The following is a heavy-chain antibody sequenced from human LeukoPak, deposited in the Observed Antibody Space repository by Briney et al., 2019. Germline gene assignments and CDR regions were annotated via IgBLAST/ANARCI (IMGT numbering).Heavy chain of an antibody. J-gene: IGHJ4*02. V-gene: IGHV1-2*02. Sequence: VASLKVSCKASGYTFTAYYIHWVRQAPGQGLEWMAWIHPNSGDTWSAPLFRGRVTMTRDTSITTASMGLTWLSSDDTAVYYCATGVATAFTYWGQGTLLTVSS. CDR2: IHPNSGDT. CDR1: GYTFTAYY. D-gene: IGHD5-18*01. CDR3: ATGVATAFTY.